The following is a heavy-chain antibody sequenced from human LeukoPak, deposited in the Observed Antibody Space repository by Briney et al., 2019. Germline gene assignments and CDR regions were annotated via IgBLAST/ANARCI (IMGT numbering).Heavy chain of an antibody. D-gene: IGHD6-19*01. CDR2: IRGTGTTT. V-gene: IGHV3-23*01. CDR1: GFTFSDHA. CDR3: AKVSWLGTLPSYHFDS. J-gene: IGHJ4*02. Sequence: GGSLRPSCAASGFTFSDHAMSWVRQAPGKGLEWVSAIRGTGTTTFYAASVKGRFTISRDNSKNTADLQMNSLRAEDTAVYYCAKVSWLGTLPSYHFDSWGQGTQVTVSS.